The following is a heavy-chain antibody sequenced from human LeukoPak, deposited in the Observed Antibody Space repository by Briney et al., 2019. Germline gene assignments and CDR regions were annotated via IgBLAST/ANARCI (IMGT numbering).Heavy chain of an antibody. CDR2: IGAAGSTI. J-gene: IGHJ4*02. Sequence: GGSLRLSCAASGFTFSSYSMNWVRQAPGKGLEWVSYIGAAGSTIYYADSVKGRFTISRDNSKNTLYLQMNSLRAEDTAVYYCARSYSYGYILGPDWGQGTLVTVSS. CDR3: ARSYSYGYILGPD. CDR1: GFTFSSYS. V-gene: IGHV3-48*01. D-gene: IGHD5-18*01.